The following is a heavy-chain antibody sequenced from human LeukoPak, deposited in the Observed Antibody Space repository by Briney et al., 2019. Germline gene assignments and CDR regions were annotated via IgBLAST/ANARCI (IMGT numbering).Heavy chain of an antibody. CDR2: INPNSGGT. Sequence: ASVKVSCKASGYTFPGYYMHWVRQAPGQGLEWMGRINPNSGGTSYAQKFQGRVTMTRDTSISTAYIELSRLRSDDTAVYYCARDHAAYDSSGYYYATNTFDYWGQGTLVTVSS. V-gene: IGHV1-2*06. CDR3: ARDHAAYDSSGYYYATNTFDY. J-gene: IGHJ4*02. CDR1: GYTFPGYY. D-gene: IGHD3-22*01.